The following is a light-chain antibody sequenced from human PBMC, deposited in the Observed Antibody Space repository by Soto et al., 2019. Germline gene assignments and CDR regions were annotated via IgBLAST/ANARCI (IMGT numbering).Light chain of an antibody. CDR3: SSWDASLNGDV. Sequence: QSVLTQPTSASGTPGQRVTISCSGSSSNIGSKTVNWYQQLPGTVPKLLIYNSYQRPSGVPDRFSASKSGTSASLAISGLQSEDEADYYCSSWDASLNGDVFGTGTKVTVL. J-gene: IGLJ1*01. CDR2: NSY. V-gene: IGLV1-44*01. CDR1: SSNIGSKT.